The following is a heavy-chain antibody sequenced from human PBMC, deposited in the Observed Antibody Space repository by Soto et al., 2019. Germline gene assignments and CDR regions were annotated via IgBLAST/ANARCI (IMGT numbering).Heavy chain of an antibody. D-gene: IGHD2-15*01. J-gene: IGHJ6*03. V-gene: IGHV4-59*01. CDR3: ARSYRRYCSGGSCYSYYYYYMDV. CDR1: GGSISSYY. Sequence: QVQLQESGPGLVKPSETLSLTCTVSGGSISSYYWSWIRQPPGKGLVWIGYIYYSGSTNYNPSLKSRVTISVDTSKNQFSLKLSSVTAADTAVYYCARSYRRYCSGGSCYSYYYYYMDVWGKGTTVPVSS. CDR2: IYYSGST.